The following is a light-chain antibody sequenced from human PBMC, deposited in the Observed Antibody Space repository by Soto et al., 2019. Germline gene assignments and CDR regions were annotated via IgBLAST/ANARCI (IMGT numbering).Light chain of an antibody. CDR1: QSVSSSY. CDR3: QQYGSSPLFT. Sequence: EIVLTQSPGTLSLSPGERATLSCRASQSVSSSYLAGYQQKPGQAPRLLIYGASSTATGIPDRFSGSGSGTDFTLTSSRLEPEDFAVYYCQQYGSSPLFTFGPGTKVDIK. J-gene: IGKJ3*01. V-gene: IGKV3-20*01. CDR2: GAS.